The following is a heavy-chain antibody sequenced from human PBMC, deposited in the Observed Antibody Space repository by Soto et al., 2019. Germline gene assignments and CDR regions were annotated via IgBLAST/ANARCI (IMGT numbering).Heavy chain of an antibody. D-gene: IGHD6-19*01. CDR1: GYTFTSYA. V-gene: IGHV1-3*01. Sequence: ASLKLSCKSSGYTFTSYAIHWVRQAPGQRLEWMGWINAGNGNTKYSQKFQGRVTITRDTSASTAYMELSSLRSEDTAVYYCAIMYSSGWYYASDIWGEGTMVTVSS. CDR2: INAGNGNT. J-gene: IGHJ3*02. CDR3: AIMYSSGWYYASDI.